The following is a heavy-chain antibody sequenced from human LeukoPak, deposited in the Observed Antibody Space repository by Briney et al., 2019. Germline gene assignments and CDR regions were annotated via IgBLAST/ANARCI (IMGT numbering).Heavy chain of an antibody. J-gene: IGHJ4*02. V-gene: IGHV1-18*01. D-gene: IGHD3-9*01. CDR1: GYTLTSYG. CDR3: ARDVLRYFDWLLNLDY. Sequence: ASVKVSCKASGYTLTSYGISWVRQAPGQGLEWMGWISAYNGNTNYAQKLQGRVTMTTDTSTSTAYMELRSLRSDDTAVYYCARDVLRYFDWLLNLDYWGQGTLVTVSS. CDR2: ISAYNGNT.